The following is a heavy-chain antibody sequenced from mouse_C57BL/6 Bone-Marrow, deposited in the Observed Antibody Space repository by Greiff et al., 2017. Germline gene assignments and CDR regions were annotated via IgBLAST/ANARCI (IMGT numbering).Heavy chain of an antibody. J-gene: IGHJ4*01. CDR3: ARRTEFYAMDY. V-gene: IGHV5-12*01. Sequence: EVMLVESGGGLVQPGGSLKLSCAASGFTFSDYYMYWVRQTPEKRLEWVAYISNGGGSTYYPDTVKGRVTIARDNAKNTLYLQMSRLKSEDTAMYYCARRTEFYAMDYWGQGTSVTVSS. CDR1: GFTFSDYY. CDR2: ISNGGGST.